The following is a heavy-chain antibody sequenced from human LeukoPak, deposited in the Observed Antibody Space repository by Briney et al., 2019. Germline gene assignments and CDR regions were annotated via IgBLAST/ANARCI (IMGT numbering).Heavy chain of an antibody. V-gene: IGHV4-59*01. CDR1: GGSISSYY. D-gene: IGHD5-18*01. CDR3: ARDLRSYGFDY. Sequence: SETLSLTCTVSGGSISSYYWSWIPQPPGKELEWIGYIYYSGSTNYNPSLKSRVTISVDTSKNQFSLKLSSVTAADTAVYYCARDLRSYGFDYWGQGTLVTVSS. J-gene: IGHJ4*02. CDR2: IYYSGST.